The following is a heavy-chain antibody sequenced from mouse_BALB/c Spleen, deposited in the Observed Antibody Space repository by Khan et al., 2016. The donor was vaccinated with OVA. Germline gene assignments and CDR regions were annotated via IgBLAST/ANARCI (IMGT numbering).Heavy chain of an antibody. CDR2: IWGDGST. D-gene: IGHD1-1*01. V-gene: IGHV2-3*01. Sequence: QMQLEESGPGLVAPSQSLSITCTVSGFSLTNYGVGWVRQPPGKGLEWLGIIWGDGSTNYHSALISRLSISKDNSKSQVFLKLNSLRTDDTATYYCVLDFYGGAWFAYWGQGTLVTVSA. CDR3: VLDFYGGAWFAY. J-gene: IGHJ3*01. CDR1: GFSLTNYG.